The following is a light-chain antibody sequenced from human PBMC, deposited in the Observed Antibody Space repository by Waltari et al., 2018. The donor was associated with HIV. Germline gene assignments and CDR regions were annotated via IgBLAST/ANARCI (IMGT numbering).Light chain of an antibody. Sequence: QSALTQPRSVSGSPGQSVTISCTGPSNDVGGYQYVSWYQQHPGKAPKLIIFDVTQRPSGVPDRFSGAKSGNTASLTISGLQAEDEADFYCCSYAGSYSWVFGGGTKVAVL. CDR2: DVT. V-gene: IGLV2-11*01. CDR1: SNDVGGYQY. CDR3: CSYAGSYSWV. J-gene: IGLJ3*02.